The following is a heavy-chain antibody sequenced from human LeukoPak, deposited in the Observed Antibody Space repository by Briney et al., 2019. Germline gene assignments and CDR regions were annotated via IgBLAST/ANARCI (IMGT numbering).Heavy chain of an antibody. CDR3: ARDPESGYHYFDY. D-gene: IGHD3-3*01. CDR1: GFIFTDYW. V-gene: IGHV3-48*01. CDR2: ISSGSSTT. Sequence: GGSLRLSCEASGFIFTDYWMTWARQAPGKGLEWVSYISSGSSTTYYADSVKGRFTISKDNAKNSLFLQMNSLRAEDTAVYYCARDPESGYHYFDYWGQGTLVTVS. J-gene: IGHJ4*02.